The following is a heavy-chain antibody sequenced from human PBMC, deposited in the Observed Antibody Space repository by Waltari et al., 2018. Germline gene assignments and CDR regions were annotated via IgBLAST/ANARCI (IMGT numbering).Heavy chain of an antibody. CDR1: GYTFTSYD. J-gene: IGHJ4*02. CDR3: ARAPHGVTMLGY. CDR2: MNPNSGNT. V-gene: IGHV1-8*01. Sequence: QVQLVQSGAEVTKPGASVKVSCKPSGYTFTSYDINWVRQATGQGLEWMGWMNPNSGNTGYAQKFRGRVTMTRSTSISTAYMELSSVRSEDTAVYYCARAPHGVTMLGYWGQGTLVTVSS. D-gene: IGHD2-21*02.